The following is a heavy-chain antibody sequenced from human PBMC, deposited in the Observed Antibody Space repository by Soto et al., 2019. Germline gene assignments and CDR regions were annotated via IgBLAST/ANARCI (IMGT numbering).Heavy chain of an antibody. J-gene: IGHJ6*02. CDR1: GFTFSSYS. D-gene: IGHD6-13*01. CDR3: ARDPWAAAAGTIYYYGMDV. CDR2: IWYDGSNK. V-gene: IGHV3-33*08. Sequence: PGGSLRLSCAASGFTFSSYSMNWVRQAPGKGLEWVAVIWYDGSNKYYADSVKGRFTISRDNSKNTLYLQMNSLRAEDTAVYYCARDPWAAAAGTIYYYGMDVWGQGTTVTVSS.